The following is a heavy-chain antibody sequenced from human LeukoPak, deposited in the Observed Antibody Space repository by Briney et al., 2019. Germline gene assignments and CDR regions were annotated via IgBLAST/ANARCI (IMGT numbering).Heavy chain of an antibody. Sequence: GGSLRLSCAASGFTFSSYGMHWVRQAPGKGLEWVAFIRYDGSNKYYADSVKGRFTISRDNSKNTLYLQMNSLRAEDTAVYYCAKDGQQQLVPFDYWGQGTLVTVSS. D-gene: IGHD6-13*01. J-gene: IGHJ4*02. CDR1: GFTFSSYG. CDR3: AKDGQQQLVPFDY. V-gene: IGHV3-30*02. CDR2: IRYDGSNK.